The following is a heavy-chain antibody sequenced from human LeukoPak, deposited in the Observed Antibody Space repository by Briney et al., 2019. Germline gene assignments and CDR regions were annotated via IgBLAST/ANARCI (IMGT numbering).Heavy chain of an antibody. Sequence: GASVKVSCKASGYTFTSYDINWVRQATGQGLEWMGWMNPNSGNTGYAQKFQGRVTMTRNTSISTAYMELSSLRSEDTAVYYCARAAHCSSTSCYSPIDYWGQGTLVTVSS. D-gene: IGHD2-2*01. CDR1: GYTFTSYD. CDR2: MNPNSGNT. J-gene: IGHJ4*02. V-gene: IGHV1-8*01. CDR3: ARAAHCSSTSCYSPIDY.